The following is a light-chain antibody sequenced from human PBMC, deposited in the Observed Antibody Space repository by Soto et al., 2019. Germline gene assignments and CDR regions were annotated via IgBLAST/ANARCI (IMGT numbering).Light chain of an antibody. CDR3: QQYGSSPLT. Sequence: EIVLTQSPGTLSLSPGERVTLSCRASQSVSSNYLAWYQQKPGQAPRLLIYGASSRATGVPDRFSGSGSGTVFTLTISRLEPEDVAVYYCQQYGSSPLTFGGGTKVEIK. J-gene: IGKJ4*01. CDR2: GAS. V-gene: IGKV3-20*01. CDR1: QSVSSNY.